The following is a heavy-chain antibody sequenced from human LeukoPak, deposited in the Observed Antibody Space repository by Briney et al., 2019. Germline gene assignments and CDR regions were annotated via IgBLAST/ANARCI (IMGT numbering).Heavy chain of an antibody. CDR2: ICPGDSDT. CDR3: ARGYCSGGSCYSTPYYFDY. V-gene: IGHV5-51*01. CDR1: GDSFTSYW. D-gene: IGHD2-15*01. Sequence: GEALKIFCKGSGDSFTSYWSGCGRQMPGKGREGLGIICPGDSDTRYSPSFQGQVSISADKSISTAYLQWSSLKASDTAMYYCARGYCSGGSCYSTPYYFDYWGQGTLVTVSS. J-gene: IGHJ4*02.